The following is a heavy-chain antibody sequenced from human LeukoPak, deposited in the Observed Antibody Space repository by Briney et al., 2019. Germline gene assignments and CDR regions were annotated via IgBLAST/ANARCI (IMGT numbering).Heavy chain of an antibody. CDR2: IYYSGST. Sequence: SETLSLTCTVSVGSISSGDYYWSWIRQPPGKCLEWIGYIYYSGSTYYNPSLKSRVTISVDTSKNQFSLKLSSVTAADTAVYYCARVRSQLLSVWFDPWGQGTLVTVSS. CDR1: VGSISSGDYY. J-gene: IGHJ5*02. V-gene: IGHV4-30-4*08. CDR3: ARVRSQLLSVWFDP. D-gene: IGHD2-2*01.